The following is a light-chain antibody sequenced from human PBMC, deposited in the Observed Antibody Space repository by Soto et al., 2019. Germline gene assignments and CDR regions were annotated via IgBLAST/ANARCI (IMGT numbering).Light chain of an antibody. V-gene: IGKV1-27*01. CDR2: AAS. Sequence: DIQMTQSPSSLSASVGDRVTITCRASQDIRNHLAWYQQKPGKVPKLLIYAASTLQSGVPSRFSGSGSGTDFTLTISSLQPEDVATYYCQKYSSVPLTFGGGTKVEIK. CDR1: QDIRNH. J-gene: IGKJ4*01. CDR3: QKYSSVPLT.